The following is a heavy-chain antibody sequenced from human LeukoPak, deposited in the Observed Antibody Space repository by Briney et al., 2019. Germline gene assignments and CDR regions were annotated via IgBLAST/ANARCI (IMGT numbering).Heavy chain of an antibody. CDR3: AKDRGRTWVQVAN. D-gene: IGHD2-15*01. CDR2: ISGSGGST. CDR1: GFTFSGSA. Sequence: GGSLRLSCAASGFTFSGSAMSWVRQAPGKGLEWVSGISGSGGSTYYADSVKGRFTISRDNSKNTLYLQMNSLRVEDTAVYYCAKDRGRTWVQVANWGQGTPGTGSS. V-gene: IGHV3-23*01. J-gene: IGHJ4*01.